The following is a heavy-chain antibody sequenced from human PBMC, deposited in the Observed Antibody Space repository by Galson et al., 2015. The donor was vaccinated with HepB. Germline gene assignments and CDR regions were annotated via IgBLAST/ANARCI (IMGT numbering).Heavy chain of an antibody. CDR3: TTGLAAAGRYYYYYYGMDV. D-gene: IGHD6-13*01. V-gene: IGHV3-21*03. CDR1: GFTFSSYS. Sequence: SLRLSCAASGFTFSSYSMNWVRQAPGKGLEWVSSISSSSSYIYYADSVKGRFTISRDNAKNSLYLQMNSLKTEDIAVYYCTTGLAAAGRYYYYYYGMDVWGQGTTVTVSS. J-gene: IGHJ6*02. CDR2: ISSSSSYI.